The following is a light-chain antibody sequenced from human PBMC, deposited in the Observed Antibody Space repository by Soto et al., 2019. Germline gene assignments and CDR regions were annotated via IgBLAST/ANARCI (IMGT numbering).Light chain of an antibody. Sequence: DIQMTQSPSSLSASVGERVTITCRANEDISNYLNWYQQKPGRAPKLLIYDASTLETGVPSRFRGSGSGTHFTFTISSLQPEDVGTYYCQQYENLRLHTFGPGTKL. CDR3: QQYENLRLHT. V-gene: IGKV1-33*01. CDR2: DAS. J-gene: IGKJ2*01. CDR1: EDISNY.